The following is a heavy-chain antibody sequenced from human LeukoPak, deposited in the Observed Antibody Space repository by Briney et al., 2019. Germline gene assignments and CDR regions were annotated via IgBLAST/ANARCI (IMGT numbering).Heavy chain of an antibody. CDR1: GFTFGDHA. Sequence: PGRSLRLSCTTSGFTFGDHAMSWVRQAPGKGLEWVCFIRSKADGGTTEYAASVKGRFIISRDDSKGIAYLQMNSLKTEDTAVYYCASPPMVRGVIWYFDYWGQGTLVTVSS. CDR2: IRSKADGGTT. D-gene: IGHD3-10*01. J-gene: IGHJ4*02. V-gene: IGHV3-49*04. CDR3: ASPPMVRGVIWYFDY.